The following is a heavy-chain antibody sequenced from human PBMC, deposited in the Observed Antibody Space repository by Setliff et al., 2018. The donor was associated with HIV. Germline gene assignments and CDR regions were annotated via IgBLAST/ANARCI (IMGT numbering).Heavy chain of an antibody. CDR3: AGRQWLAANFDS. V-gene: IGHV4-34*01. Sequence: SETLSLTCAVYGGSFSAYHWSWIRQTTGKGLEWLGEINHSGSTNYKSSLKSRVTISMDTSKNQFSLKLTSVTAAETAVYFCAGRQWLAANFDSWGQGTLVTVSS. CDR1: GGSFSAYH. CDR2: INHSGST. J-gene: IGHJ5*01. D-gene: IGHD6-19*01.